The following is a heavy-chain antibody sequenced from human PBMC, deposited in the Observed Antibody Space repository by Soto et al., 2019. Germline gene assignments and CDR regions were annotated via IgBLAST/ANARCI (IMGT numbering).Heavy chain of an antibody. J-gene: IGHJ6*02. D-gene: IGHD3-9*01. CDR3: AKLSRAHDKTRYYYYGMDV. CDR2: IIPIFGTA. CDR1: GGTFSSYA. Sequence: SVKVSCKASGGTFSSYAISWVRQAPGQGLEWMGGIIPIFGTANYAQKFQGRVTITADKSTSTAYMELSSLRSEDTAVYYCAKLSRAHDKTRYYYYGMDVWGQGTTVTVSS. V-gene: IGHV1-69*06.